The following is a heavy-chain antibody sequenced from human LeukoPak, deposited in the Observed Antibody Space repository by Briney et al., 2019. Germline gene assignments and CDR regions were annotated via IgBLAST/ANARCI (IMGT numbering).Heavy chain of an antibody. CDR1: GYSFSTHW. D-gene: IGHD3-10*01. Sequence: GASVKVSCKASGYSFSTHWMHWVRQAPGQGLEWMGIINPSGGSTSYAQKFQGRVTMTRDMSTSTVYMELSSLRSEDTAVYYCARGVKNLWFGESIDYWGQGTLVTVSS. J-gene: IGHJ4*02. CDR3: ARGVKNLWFGESIDY. CDR2: INPSGGST. V-gene: IGHV1-46*01.